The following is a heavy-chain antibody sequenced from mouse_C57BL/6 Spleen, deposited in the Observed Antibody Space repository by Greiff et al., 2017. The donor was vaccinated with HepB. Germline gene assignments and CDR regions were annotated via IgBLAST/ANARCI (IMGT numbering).Heavy chain of an antibody. D-gene: IGHD2-4*01. CDR2: INPNNGGT. CDR1: GYTFTDYY. V-gene: IGHV1-26*01. J-gene: IGHJ2*01. CDR3: ARMTYDYEDY. Sequence: EVQLQQSGPELVKPGASVKISCKASGYTFTDYYMNWVKQSHGKSLEWIGDINPNNGGTSYNQKFKGKATLTVDKSSSTAYMELRSLTSEDSAVYYCARMTYDYEDYWGQGTTLTVSS.